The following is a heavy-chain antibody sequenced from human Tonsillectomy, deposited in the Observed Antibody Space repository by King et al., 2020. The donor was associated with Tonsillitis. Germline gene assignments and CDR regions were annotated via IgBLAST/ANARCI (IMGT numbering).Heavy chain of an antibody. CDR3: ARLFGFGESHYAMDV. Sequence: VQLVQSGAEVKKPGESLKISCTGSGYSFTGYWIAWVRQMPGKGLEWMGIIYPGDSNTRYSPSFQGQVTLSADKSISTAHLQWSSLKASDTAMYYCARLFGFGESHYAMDVWGQGTTVTVSS. V-gene: IGHV5-51*01. CDR1: GYSFTGYW. CDR2: IYPGDSNT. J-gene: IGHJ6*02. D-gene: IGHD3-10*01.